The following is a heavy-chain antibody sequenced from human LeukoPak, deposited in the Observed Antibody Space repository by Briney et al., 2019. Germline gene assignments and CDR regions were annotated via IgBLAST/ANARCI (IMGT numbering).Heavy chain of an antibody. Sequence: GGSLRLSCAASGFTFDDYVMHWVRQAPGKGLEWVSLISGDGGSTYYADSVKGRFTISRDNSKNSLYLQMNSLRTEDTALYYCAKDLGATTRSLYYYYYGMDVWGQGTTVTVSS. D-gene: IGHD1-26*01. V-gene: IGHV3-43*02. J-gene: IGHJ6*02. CDR3: AKDLGATTRSLYYYYYGMDV. CDR2: ISGDGGST. CDR1: GFTFDDYV.